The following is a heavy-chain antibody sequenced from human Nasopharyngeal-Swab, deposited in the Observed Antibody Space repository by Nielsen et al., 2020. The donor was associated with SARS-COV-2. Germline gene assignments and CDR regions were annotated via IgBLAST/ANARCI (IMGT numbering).Heavy chain of an antibody. CDR2: ISSSSSTS. CDR3: ARDVAIVGATIEN. J-gene: IGHJ4*02. Sequence: VRQAPGKGLEWVAYISSSSSTSYYADSVKGRFTISRDNPKNSLYLQMNSLRDEDTALYYCARDVAIVGATIENWGQGTLVTVSS. V-gene: IGHV3-48*02. D-gene: IGHD1-26*01.